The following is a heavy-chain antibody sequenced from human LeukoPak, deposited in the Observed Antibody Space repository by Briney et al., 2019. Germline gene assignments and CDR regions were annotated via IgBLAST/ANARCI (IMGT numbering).Heavy chain of an antibody. J-gene: IGHJ4*02. Sequence: GASVKVSCKASGGTFSSYAISWVRQAPGQGLEWMGGIIPIFGTANYAQKFQGRVTITTDESTSTAYMELSSLRAEDTAVYYCARGGYSSSWYEIDYWGQGTLVTVSS. CDR1: GGTFSSYA. V-gene: IGHV1-69*05. CDR3: ARGGYSSSWYEIDY. D-gene: IGHD6-13*01. CDR2: IIPIFGTA.